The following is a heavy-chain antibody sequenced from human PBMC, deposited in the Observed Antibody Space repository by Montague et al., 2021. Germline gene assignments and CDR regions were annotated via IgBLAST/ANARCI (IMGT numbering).Heavy chain of an antibody. Sequence: SETLSLTCAVYGGSISGYYWSWIRQPPGKGLEWIGEIHHSGSTNYNPSLKSRVTISVDTSKNQFSLKLSSVTAADTAVYYCARRKRIRHKHPSSSYYHYGMDVWGQGTTVTVSS. CDR3: ARRKRIRHKHPSSSYYHYGMDV. CDR2: IHHSGST. V-gene: IGHV4-34*01. D-gene: IGHD2/OR15-2a*01. J-gene: IGHJ6*02. CDR1: GGSISGYY.